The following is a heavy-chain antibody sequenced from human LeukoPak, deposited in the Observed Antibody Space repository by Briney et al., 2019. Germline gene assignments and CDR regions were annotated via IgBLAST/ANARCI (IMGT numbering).Heavy chain of an antibody. CDR1: GFTFSSYE. CDR3: ARVVVAATHSDY. V-gene: IGHV3-48*03. CDR2: ISSSGSTI. Sequence: GGSLRLSCAASGFTFSSYEMNWVRQAPGKGLEWVSYISSSGSTIYYADSVKGRFTISRDNAKNSLYLQMNSLRAEDTAVYYCARVVVAATHSDYWGQGTLVTVSS. D-gene: IGHD2-15*01. J-gene: IGHJ4*02.